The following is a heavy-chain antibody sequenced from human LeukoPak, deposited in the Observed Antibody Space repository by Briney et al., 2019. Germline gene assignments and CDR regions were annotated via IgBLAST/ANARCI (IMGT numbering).Heavy chain of an antibody. CDR3: AKGRNDYKYYFDY. Sequence: GGSLRLSCAASGFTFSSYAMSWVRQAPGKGLEWVSLISASGGSTYHADSVKGRFTISRDNSKNTLYLQMSSLRAEDTAVYYCAKGRNDYKYYFDYWGQGTLVTVSS. J-gene: IGHJ4*02. D-gene: IGHD5-24*01. CDR2: ISASGGST. CDR1: GFTFSSYA. V-gene: IGHV3-23*01.